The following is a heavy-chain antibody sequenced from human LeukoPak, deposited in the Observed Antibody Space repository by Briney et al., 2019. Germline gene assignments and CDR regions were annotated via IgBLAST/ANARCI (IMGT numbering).Heavy chain of an antibody. CDR3: ARDKAYYYGSGSYYATEYFQH. Sequence: ASVKVSCKASGYTFTSYAMHWVRQAPGQRLEWMGWINAGNGNTKYSQKFQGRVTITRDTSASTAYMELSSLRSEDAAVYYCARDKAYYYGSGSYYATEYFQHWGQGTLVTVSS. CDR2: INAGNGNT. V-gene: IGHV1-3*01. J-gene: IGHJ1*01. CDR1: GYTFTSYA. D-gene: IGHD3-10*01.